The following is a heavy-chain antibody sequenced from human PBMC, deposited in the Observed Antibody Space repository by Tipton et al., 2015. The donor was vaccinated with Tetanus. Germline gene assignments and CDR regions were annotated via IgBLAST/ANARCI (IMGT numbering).Heavy chain of an antibody. Sequence: SLRLSCAASGFSFSVYSINWVRQAPGKGLEWVSSISGTGKYIYYADSVKGRFTISRDNAKNSLSLEMNSLRADDTAVYYCARDHRPTSRGSESHYYYGLDVWGQGTTVTVSS. V-gene: IGHV3-21*06. D-gene: IGHD5-12*01. CDR2: ISGTGKYI. CDR3: ARDHRPTSRGSESHYYYGLDV. J-gene: IGHJ6*02. CDR1: GFSFSVYS.